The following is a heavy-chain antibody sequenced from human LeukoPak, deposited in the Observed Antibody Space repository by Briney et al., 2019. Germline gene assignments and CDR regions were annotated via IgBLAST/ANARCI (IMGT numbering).Heavy chain of an antibody. CDR1: GGSFSGYD. D-gene: IGHD1-7*01. CDR2: IYYSGST. V-gene: IGHV4-34*01. Sequence: SETLSLTCAVYGGSFSGYDWSWIRQPPGKGLEWIGVIYYSGSTNYNPSLKSRVTISVDTSKNQFSLKLSSVTAADTAVYYCASSDWNYVPNYYYYYGMDVWGQGTTVTVSS. J-gene: IGHJ6*02. CDR3: ASSDWNYVPNYYYYYGMDV.